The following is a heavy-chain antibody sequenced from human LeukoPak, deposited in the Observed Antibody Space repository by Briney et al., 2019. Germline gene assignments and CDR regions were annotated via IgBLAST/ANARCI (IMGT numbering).Heavy chain of an antibody. J-gene: IGHJ4*02. Sequence: AGGSLRLSCAASGLTFSNYAMNWVRQASGKGLEWVSGITDSGRKTYYADYVKGRFSISRDSSKNTVYLQMSDLRAEDTAVYYCAKITKATTPNYWGQGTLVTVSS. CDR2: ITDSGRKT. V-gene: IGHV3-23*01. CDR3: AKITKATTPNY. CDR1: GLTFSNYA. D-gene: IGHD4-17*01.